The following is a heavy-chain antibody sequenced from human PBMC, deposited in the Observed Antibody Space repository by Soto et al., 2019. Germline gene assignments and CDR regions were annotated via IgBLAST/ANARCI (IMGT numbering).Heavy chain of an antibody. CDR3: VKERFVGVYYFCY. Sequence: GSLRLSCSASGFTFSSYAMHWVRQAPGKGLEYVSAISSNGGSTYYPDSVKGRFTISRDNSKNTLYLQMSSLRAEDPAVYWCVKERFVGVYYFCYWGQGTLVAVSS. V-gene: IGHV3-64D*06. J-gene: IGHJ4*02. CDR2: ISSNGGST. CDR1: GFTFSSYA. D-gene: IGHD2-15*01.